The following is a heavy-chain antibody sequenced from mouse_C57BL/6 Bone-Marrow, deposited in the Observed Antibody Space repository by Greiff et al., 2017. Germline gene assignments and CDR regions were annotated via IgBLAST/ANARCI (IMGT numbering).Heavy chain of an antibody. CDR3: ACARDYDLAMDY. CDR2: INPNNGGT. V-gene: IGHV1-26*01. D-gene: IGHD2-4*01. CDR1: GYTFTDYY. Sequence: VQLKQSGPELVKPGASVKISCKASGYTFTDYYMNWVKQSHGKSLEWIGDINPNNGGTSYNQKFKGKATLTVDKSSSTAYMELRSLTSEDSAVYYCACARDYDLAMDYWGQGTSVTVSS. J-gene: IGHJ4*01.